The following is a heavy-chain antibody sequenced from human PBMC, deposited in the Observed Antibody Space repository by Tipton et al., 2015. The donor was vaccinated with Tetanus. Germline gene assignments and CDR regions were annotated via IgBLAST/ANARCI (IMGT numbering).Heavy chain of an antibody. V-gene: IGHV4-31*03. CDR3: ARDQARGARGWNYFDY. J-gene: IGHJ4*02. Sequence: GLVKPSQTLSLTCTVSGGSISSGGYYWSWIRQHPGKGLEWIGDIYNSGSSYYNPSLKSRLTISVDTSKNQFSLKLNSVTAADTAVYYCARDQARGARGWNYFDYWGQGSLVTVSS. D-gene: IGHD1-26*01. CDR2: IYNSGSS. CDR1: GGSISSGGYY.